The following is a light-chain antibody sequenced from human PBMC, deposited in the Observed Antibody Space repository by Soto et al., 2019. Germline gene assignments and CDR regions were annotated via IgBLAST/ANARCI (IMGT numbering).Light chain of an antibody. CDR2: DAS. J-gene: IGKJ5*01. V-gene: IGKV3-11*01. CDR1: QSISSY. Sequence: EIVLTQSAATLSLSPGERATLSCRASQSISSYLAWYQQKPGQAPRLLIYDASNRATAIPARFSGSGSGTDFTLTISSLEPEDFAVYYCQQRNYWPITFGQGTRLEIK. CDR3: QQRNYWPIT.